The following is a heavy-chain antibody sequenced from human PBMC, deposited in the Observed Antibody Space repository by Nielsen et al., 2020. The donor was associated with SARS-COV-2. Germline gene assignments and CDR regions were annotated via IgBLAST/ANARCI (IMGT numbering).Heavy chain of an antibody. J-gene: IGHJ4*02. D-gene: IGHD4-11*01. V-gene: IGHV3-11*03. CDR3: ARNSNSHY. Sequence: GEFLKISCAASGFSFSDYYMSWIRQAPGKGLEWISYISGSSGYINYADSVMGRFTISRDNANNSVYLRMDNLRAEDTAVYYCARNSNSHYWGQGTLVTVSS. CDR2: ISGSSGYI. CDR1: GFSFSDYY.